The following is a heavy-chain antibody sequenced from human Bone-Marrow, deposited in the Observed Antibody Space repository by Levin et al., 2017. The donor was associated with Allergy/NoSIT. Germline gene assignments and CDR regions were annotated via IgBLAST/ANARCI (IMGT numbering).Heavy chain of an antibody. J-gene: IGHJ5*02. D-gene: IGHD6-13*01. V-gene: IGHV1-69*13. CDR2: IIPMFGTT. CDR3: ARDPQGYSNSWLSWFDP. CDR1: GGTFSSYA. Sequence: ASVKVSCKSSGGTFSSYAISWVRQAPGQGLELMGGIIPMFGTTKYAQKFQGRVTITADESTSTAYMELSSLTSEDTDFYYCARDPQGYSNSWLSWFDPWGQGTLVTVSS.